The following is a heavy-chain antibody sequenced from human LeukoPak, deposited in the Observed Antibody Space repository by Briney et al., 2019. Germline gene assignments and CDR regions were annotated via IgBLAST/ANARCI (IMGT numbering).Heavy chain of an antibody. Sequence: PGGSLRLSCAASAFTFSSYAMSWVRQAPGKGLEWVSAISGSGSGTYYADSVKGRFTIFRDNSKNTLYLQMNSLRAEDTAVYYCAKEQNSKGYFDFWGQGSLVTVSS. CDR1: AFTFSSYA. CDR3: AKEQNSKGYFDF. V-gene: IGHV3-23*01. J-gene: IGHJ4*02. D-gene: IGHD4-23*01. CDR2: ISGSGSGT.